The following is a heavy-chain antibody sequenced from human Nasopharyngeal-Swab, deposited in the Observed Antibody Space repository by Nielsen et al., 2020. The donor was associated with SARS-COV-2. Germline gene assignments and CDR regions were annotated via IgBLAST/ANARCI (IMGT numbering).Heavy chain of an antibody. D-gene: IGHD3-3*01. CDR1: GFTFSSYE. CDR3: ARELPGPPFLGPIDY. V-gene: IGHV3-48*03. CDR2: ISSSGSTI. Sequence: GSLKISCAASGFTFSSYEMNWVRQAPGKGLEWVSYISSSGSTIYYADSVKGRFTISRDNAKNSLYLQMNSLRAEDTAVYYCARELPGPPFLGPIDYWGQGTLVTVSS. J-gene: IGHJ4*02.